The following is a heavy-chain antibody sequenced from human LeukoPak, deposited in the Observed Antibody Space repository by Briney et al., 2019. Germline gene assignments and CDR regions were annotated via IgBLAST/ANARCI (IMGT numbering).Heavy chain of an antibody. Sequence: GASVKVSCXASGYTFTSYDINWVRQATGQGLEWMAWMNPNSGNTGYAQKFQGRVTMTRNTSISTAYMELSSLRSEDTAVYYCARGFISRKGSGNWRAFDYWGQGTLVTVSS. D-gene: IGHD1-1*01. V-gene: IGHV1-8*01. CDR1: GYTFTSYD. CDR3: ARGFISRKGSGNWRAFDY. CDR2: MNPNSGNT. J-gene: IGHJ4*02.